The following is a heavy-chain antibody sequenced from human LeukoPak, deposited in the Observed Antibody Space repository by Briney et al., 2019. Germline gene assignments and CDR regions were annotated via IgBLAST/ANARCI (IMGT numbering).Heavy chain of an antibody. Sequence: GGSLRRSCAASGFTFSSYGMHWVRQAPGKGLEWVAFIRYDGSNKYYADSVKGRFTISRDNSKNTLYLQMNSLRAEDTAVYYCAKDAPTPLLWFGAAFDPWGQGTLVTVSS. D-gene: IGHD3-10*01. V-gene: IGHV3-30*02. CDR1: GFTFSSYG. CDR3: AKDAPTPLLWFGAAFDP. J-gene: IGHJ5*02. CDR2: IRYDGSNK.